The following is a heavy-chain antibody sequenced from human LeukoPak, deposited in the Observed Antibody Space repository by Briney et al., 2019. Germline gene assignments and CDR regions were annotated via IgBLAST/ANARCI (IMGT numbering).Heavy chain of an antibody. CDR1: GGSISSYY. D-gene: IGHD3-16*02. J-gene: IGHJ4*02. Sequence: SETLSLTCTVSGGSISSYYWSWIRQPAGKGLEWIGRIYTSGSTNYNPSLNSRVTMSVDTSKNQFSLNLTSVTAADTAVYYCARGRYYDYIWGSYRYTGRFDYWGQGTLVTVSS. CDR3: ARGRYYDYIWGSYRYTGRFDY. V-gene: IGHV4-4*07. CDR2: IYTSGST.